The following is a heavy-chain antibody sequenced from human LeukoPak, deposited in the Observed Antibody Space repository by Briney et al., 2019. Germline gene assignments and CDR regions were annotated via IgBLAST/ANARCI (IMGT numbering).Heavy chain of an antibody. CDR2: IIPIFGTA. CDR3: ARDGYAGPSSGTMMNWFDP. CDR1: GGTFSSYA. Sequence: ASVKVSCKASGGTFSSYAISWVRQAPGQGLEWMGGIIPIFGTANYAQKFQVRVTITTDESTSTAYMELSSLRSEDTAVYYCARDGYAGPSSGTMMNWFDPWGQGTLVTVSS. D-gene: IGHD3-22*01. J-gene: IGHJ5*02. V-gene: IGHV1-69*05.